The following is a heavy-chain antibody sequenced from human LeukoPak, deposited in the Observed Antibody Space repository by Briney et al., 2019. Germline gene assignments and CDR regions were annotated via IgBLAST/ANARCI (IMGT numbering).Heavy chain of an antibody. CDR3: ARVFDAFDI. Sequence: PSETLSLTCTVSGGSISSYYWSWIRQPPGKGLEWIGYIYYSGSTNYNPSLKSRVTISVDTSKNQFSLKLSSVTAADTGVYYCARVFDAFDIWGQGTMVTVSS. CDR1: GGSISSYY. J-gene: IGHJ3*02. V-gene: IGHV4-59*08. CDR2: IYYSGST.